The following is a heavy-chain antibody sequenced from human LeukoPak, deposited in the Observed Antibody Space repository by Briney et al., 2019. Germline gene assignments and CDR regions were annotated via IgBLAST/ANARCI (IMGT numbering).Heavy chain of an antibody. J-gene: IGHJ3*01. CDR3: ARGDDTSSSSAFDV. V-gene: IGHV1-18*01. D-gene: IGHD6-6*01. Sequence: ASVKVSCKAPGYTLTSYGFTWGDRPPGQGLRGRGWISAYNGNTNYAQKLQGRVTLTTDTSTSTAYMELRSLRSDDTAVYYCARGDDTSSSSAFDVWGQGTMVTVSS. CDR1: GYTLTSYG. CDR2: ISAYNGNT.